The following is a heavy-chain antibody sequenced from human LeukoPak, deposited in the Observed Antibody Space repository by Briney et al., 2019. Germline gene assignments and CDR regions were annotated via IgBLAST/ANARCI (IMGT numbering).Heavy chain of an antibody. Sequence: SETLSLTYAVYGGSFSGYYWSWIRQPPGKGLEWIGEINHSGSTNYNPSLKSRVTISVDTSKNQFSLKLSSVTAADTAVYYCATVPAAENFDYWGQGTLVTVSS. CDR3: ATVPAAENFDY. J-gene: IGHJ4*02. CDR2: INHSGST. V-gene: IGHV4-34*01. D-gene: IGHD2-2*01. CDR1: GGSFSGYY.